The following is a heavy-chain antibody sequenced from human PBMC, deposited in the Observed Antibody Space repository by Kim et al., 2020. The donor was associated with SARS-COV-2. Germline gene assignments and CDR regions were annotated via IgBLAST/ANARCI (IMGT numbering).Heavy chain of an antibody. CDR3: ARDWDVDTVMVAPNYSYYHGMDV. CDR1: GYTFTAYY. D-gene: IGHD5-18*01. CDR2: INPNSGGT. Sequence: SVKVSCKSSGYTFTAYYIQWVRQAPGQGLEWMGRINPNSGGTNSAQKFQGRVTMTRDTSSNTAYMELSRLRSDDTAVYYCARDWDVDTVMVAPNYSYYHGMDVWGQGTTVTVS. J-gene: IGHJ6*02. V-gene: IGHV1-2*06.